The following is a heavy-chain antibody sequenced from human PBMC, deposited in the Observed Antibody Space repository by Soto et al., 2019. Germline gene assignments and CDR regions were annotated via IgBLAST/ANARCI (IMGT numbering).Heavy chain of an antibody. V-gene: IGHV1-2*02. CDR2: INPNSGGT. D-gene: IGHD2-2*02. CDR3: ARGDCSSTSCYSFIPIDY. CDR1: GYTFTGYY. Sequence: GASVKVSCKASGYTFTGYYMHWVRQAPGQGLEWMGWINPNSGGTNYAQKFQGRVTMTRDTSISTAYMELSRLRSDDTAVYYCARGDCSSTSCYSFIPIDYWGQGTMVTVSS. J-gene: IGHJ4*02.